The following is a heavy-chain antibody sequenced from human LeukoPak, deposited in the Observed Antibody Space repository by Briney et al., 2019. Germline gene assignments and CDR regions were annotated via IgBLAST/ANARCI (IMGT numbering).Heavy chain of an antibody. CDR1: GFTFSSYS. V-gene: IGHV3-21*01. Sequence: TGGSLRRSCAASGFTFSSYSMNWVRQAPGKGLEWVSSISSSSSYISYADSVKGRFTIYRDNAKNSLYLQMNSLRAEDTAVYYCARDRDYYDSSGLSWGQGTLVNVSS. J-gene: IGHJ4*02. CDR3: ARDRDYYDSSGLS. CDR2: ISSSSSYI. D-gene: IGHD3-22*01.